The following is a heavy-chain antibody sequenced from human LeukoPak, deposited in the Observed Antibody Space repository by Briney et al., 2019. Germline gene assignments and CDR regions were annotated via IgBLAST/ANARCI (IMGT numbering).Heavy chain of an antibody. J-gene: IGHJ4*02. CDR3: ARGGYSYGYRPYWVY. CDR2: IYTSGST. CDR1: GGSISSGSYY. V-gene: IGHV4-61*02. Sequence: SQTLSLTCTVSGGSISSGSYYWSWIRQPAGKGLEWIGRIYTSGSTNYNPSLKSRVTISVDTSKNQFSLKLSSVTAADTAVYYCARGGYSYGYRPYWVYWGQGTLVTVSS. D-gene: IGHD5-18*01.